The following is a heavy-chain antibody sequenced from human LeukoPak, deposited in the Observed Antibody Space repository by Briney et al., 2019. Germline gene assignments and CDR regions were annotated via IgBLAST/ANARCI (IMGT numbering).Heavy chain of an antibody. D-gene: IGHD1-26*01. V-gene: IGHV3-64*01. CDR3: ARAGELLGAFDI. Sequence: PGGSLRLSCAASRFNFRSYRMNWVRQAPAKGVEYVSAISSNGGSTYYANSVKGRFTISRDNSKNTLYLQMGSLRAEDMAVYYCARAGELLGAFDIWGQGTMVTVSS. CDR2: ISSNGGST. J-gene: IGHJ3*02. CDR1: RFNFRSYR.